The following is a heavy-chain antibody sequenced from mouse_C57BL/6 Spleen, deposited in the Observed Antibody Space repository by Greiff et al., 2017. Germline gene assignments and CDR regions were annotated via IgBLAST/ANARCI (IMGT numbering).Heavy chain of an antibody. D-gene: IGHD1-1*01. J-gene: IGHJ4*01. CDR3: ARTTVGGDYAMDY. V-gene: IGHV1-82*01. CDR1: GYAFSSSW. CDR2: IYPGDGDT. Sequence: VKLMESGPELVKPGASVKISCKASGYAFSSSWMNWVKQRPGKGLEWIGRIYPGDGDTNYNGKFEGKATLTADKSSSTAYMQLSSLTSEDSAVYFCARTTVGGDYAMDYWGQGTSVTVSS.